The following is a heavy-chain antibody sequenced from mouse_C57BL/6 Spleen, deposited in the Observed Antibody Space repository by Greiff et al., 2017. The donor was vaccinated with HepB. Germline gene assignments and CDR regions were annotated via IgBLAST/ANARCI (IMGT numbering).Heavy chain of an antibody. CDR2: IDPSDSYT. J-gene: IGHJ3*01. D-gene: IGHD2-9*01. CDR3: ARPYYGYDGFAY. V-gene: IGHV1-69*01. Sequence: QVQLQQPGAELVMPGASVKLSCKASGYTFTSYWMHWVKQRPGQGLEWIGEIDPSDSYTNYNQKFKGKSTLTVDKSSSTAYMQLSSLTSEDSAVYYCARPYYGYDGFAYWGQGTLVTVSA. CDR1: GYTFTSYW.